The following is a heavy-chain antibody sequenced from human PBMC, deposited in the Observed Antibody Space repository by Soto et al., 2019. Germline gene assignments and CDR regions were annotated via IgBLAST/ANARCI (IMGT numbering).Heavy chain of an antibody. J-gene: IGHJ6*03. V-gene: IGHV4-31*03. CDR1: GGSISSGGYY. Sequence: SETLSLTCTVSGGSISSGGYYWSWIRQHPGKGLEWIGYIYYSGSTYYNPSLKSRVTISVDTSKNQFSLKLSFVTAADTAVYYCARDRGPYGDYGLYYYYMDVWGKGTTVTVSS. CDR3: ARDRGPYGDYGLYYYYMDV. CDR2: IYYSGST. D-gene: IGHD4-17*01.